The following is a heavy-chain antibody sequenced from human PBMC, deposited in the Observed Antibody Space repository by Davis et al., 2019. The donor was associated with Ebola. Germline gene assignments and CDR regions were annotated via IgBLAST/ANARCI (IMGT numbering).Heavy chain of an antibody. CDR3: ARVSRYSLEGVDY. J-gene: IGHJ4*02. D-gene: IGHD2-21*01. Sequence: ASVKVSCKASGYTFTSYGISWVRQAPGQGLEWMGWIRAYNGITTYAQKFQGRVTMTRDTSTSTAYMELRSLRSGDAAVYYCARVSRYSLEGVDYWGQGTLVTVPS. CDR2: IRAYNGIT. V-gene: IGHV1-18*01. CDR1: GYTFTSYG.